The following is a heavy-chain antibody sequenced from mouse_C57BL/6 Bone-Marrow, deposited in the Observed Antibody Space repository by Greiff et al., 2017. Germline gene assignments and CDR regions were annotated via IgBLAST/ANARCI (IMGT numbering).Heavy chain of an antibody. CDR1: GYSITSGYD. Sequence: EVQLQESGPGMVKPSQSLSLTCTVTGYSITSGYDWHWIRHFPGNKLEWMGYISYSGSTNYNPSLKSPISITHDTSKNHFFLKLNSVTTEDTATYYCARRGRYGNYFDYWGQGTTLTVSS. V-gene: IGHV3-1*01. D-gene: IGHD2-10*02. CDR2: ISYSGST. J-gene: IGHJ2*01. CDR3: ARRGRYGNYFDY.